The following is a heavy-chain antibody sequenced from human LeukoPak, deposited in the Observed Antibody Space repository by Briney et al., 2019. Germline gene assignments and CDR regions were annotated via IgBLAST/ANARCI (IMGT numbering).Heavy chain of an antibody. D-gene: IGHD3-22*01. J-gene: IGHJ4*02. Sequence: PGGPLRLSCAASGFTVSSNYMSWVRQAPGKGLEWVSSISSSSSYIYYADSVKGRFTISRDNAKNSLYLQMNSLRAEDTAVYYCARDLELYYYDSSGASFDYWGQGTLVTVSS. CDR2: ISSSSSYI. CDR3: ARDLELYYYDSSGASFDY. V-gene: IGHV3-21*01. CDR1: GFTVSSNY.